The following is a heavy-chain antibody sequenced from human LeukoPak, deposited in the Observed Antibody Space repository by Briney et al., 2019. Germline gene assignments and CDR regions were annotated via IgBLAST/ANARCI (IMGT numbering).Heavy chain of an antibody. CDR2: INHSGST. CDR3: ASLRYSWNVPPDKNWFDP. CDR1: GGSFSGYY. D-gene: IGHD1-1*01. V-gene: IGHV4-34*01. Sequence: SETLSLTCAVCGGSFSGYYWSWIRQPPGEGLEWIGEINHSGSTNYNPSLKSRVTISVDTSKNQFSLKLSSVTAADTAVYYCASLRYSWNVPPDKNWFDPWGQGTLVTVSS. J-gene: IGHJ5*02.